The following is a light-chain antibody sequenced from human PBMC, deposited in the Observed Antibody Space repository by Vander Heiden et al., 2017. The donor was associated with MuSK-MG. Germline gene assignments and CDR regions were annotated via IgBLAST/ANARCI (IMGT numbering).Light chain of an antibody. V-gene: IGKV1-33*01. CDR1: HDISNY. Sequence: DIQLTQSPSSLSASVGDRRTITCQASHDISNYVNSYQQKPGNAPNLLIYDTSNLQTGVPSTFSGSGSGTDFTLTINSLQPEEFATYYCQQDYNLAPTFGGGTKVEIK. CDR3: QQDYNLAPT. J-gene: IGKJ4*01. CDR2: DTS.